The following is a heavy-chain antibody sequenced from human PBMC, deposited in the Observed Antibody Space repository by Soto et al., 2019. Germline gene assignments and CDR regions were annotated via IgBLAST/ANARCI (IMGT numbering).Heavy chain of an antibody. CDR1: GFTFSIYA. CDR3: ARDSLYYGSGSYYKVSDY. CDR2: IYSNGNT. Sequence: GGSLRLSCSASGFTFSIYAMHWVRQAPGKGLEWVSTIYSNGNTYSADSVKGRFTISRDSSKNTLYLQMDNLRADDTAVYFCARDSLYYGSGSYYKVSDYWGQGTLVTVSS. V-gene: IGHV3-66*01. D-gene: IGHD3-10*01. J-gene: IGHJ4*02.